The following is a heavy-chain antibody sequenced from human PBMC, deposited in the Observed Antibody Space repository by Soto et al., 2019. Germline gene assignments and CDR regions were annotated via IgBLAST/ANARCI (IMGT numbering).Heavy chain of an antibody. Sequence: SVKVSCKDSGYTFTSYDINLLRQATGQWLELIVWINPNSGNTGYAQKFQGRVTMTRNTSISTAYMELSSLRSEDTAVYYCARRQAKYYDFWSGSLAAYYYYGMDVWGQGTTVTVSS. J-gene: IGHJ6*02. CDR1: GYTFTSYD. CDR2: INPNSGNT. V-gene: IGHV1-8*01. D-gene: IGHD3-3*01. CDR3: ARRQAKYYDFWSGSLAAYYYYGMDV.